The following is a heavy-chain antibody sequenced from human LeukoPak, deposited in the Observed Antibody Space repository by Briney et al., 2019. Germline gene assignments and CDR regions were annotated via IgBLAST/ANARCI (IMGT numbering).Heavy chain of an antibody. CDR1: GFSFTNAW. D-gene: IGHD1-26*01. J-gene: IGHJ6*03. CDR2: ISGSGGGT. CDR3: AKNRGAGSHYYYHMNV. V-gene: IGHV3-23*01. Sequence: GGSLRLSCAASGFSFTNAWMSWVRQAAGKGLEWVSLISGSGGGTYSADSVKGRFTISRDNSKNTLYLQLNSLRVEDTAVYYCAKNRGAGSHYYYHMNVWGKGTTVTVSS.